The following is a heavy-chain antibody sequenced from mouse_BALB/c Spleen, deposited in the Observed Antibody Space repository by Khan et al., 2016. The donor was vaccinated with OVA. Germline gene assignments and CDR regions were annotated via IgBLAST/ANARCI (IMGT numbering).Heavy chain of an antibody. J-gene: IGHJ3*01. CDR3: TRSGIGSFAF. V-gene: IGHV1-77*01. CDR1: GYTFTDYY. Sequence: QVQLQQSGAELARPGASVTLSCKASGYTFTDYYINWVKQRTGQGLEWIGDIYPGNGNINYNENFKGKATLTADKSSSTAFMHLSSLTSEDSAVYFCTRSGIGSFAFWGQGILVTVSA. CDR2: IYPGNGNI. D-gene: IGHD2-14*01.